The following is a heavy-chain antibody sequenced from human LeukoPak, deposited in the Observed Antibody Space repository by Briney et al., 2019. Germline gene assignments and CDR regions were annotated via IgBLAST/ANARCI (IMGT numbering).Heavy chain of an antibody. CDR3: ARDQAVVSLSPLLYYYYYGMDV. Sequence: GGSLRLSCAASGFTFSSYAMHWVRQAPGKGLEWVAVISYDGSNKYYADSVKGRFTISRDNSKNTLYLQMNSLRAEDTAVYYCARDQAVVSLSPLLYYYYYGMDVWGQGTTVTVSS. J-gene: IGHJ6*02. V-gene: IGHV3-30-3*01. CDR1: GFTFSSYA. D-gene: IGHD4-23*01. CDR2: ISYDGSNK.